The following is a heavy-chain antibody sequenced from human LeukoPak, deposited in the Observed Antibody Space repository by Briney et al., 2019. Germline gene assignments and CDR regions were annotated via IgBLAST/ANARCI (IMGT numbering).Heavy chain of an antibody. D-gene: IGHD4-17*01. V-gene: IGHV4-59*01. CDR2: IYYSGST. CDR3: ARGRPPHDYGTLFDH. CDR1: GGAITGYY. J-gene: IGHJ4*02. Sequence: SETLSLTCTVSGGAITGYYWSWIRQPPGKGLEWIGYIYYSGSTNYNPSLKSRVTMSVDTSKKQFSLKLSSVTAADTAVHYCARGRPPHDYGTLFDHWGQGTLVTVSS.